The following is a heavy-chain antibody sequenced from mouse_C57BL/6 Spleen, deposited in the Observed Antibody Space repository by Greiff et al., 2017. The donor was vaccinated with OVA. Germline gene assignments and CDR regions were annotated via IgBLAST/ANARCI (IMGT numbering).Heavy chain of an antibody. Sequence: QVQLQQPGTELVKPGASVKLSCKASGYTFTSYWMHWVKQRPGQGLAWIGNINPSNGGTNYNEKFKSKATLTVDKSSSTAYMQLSSLTSEDSAVYYCAREGGYYGAMDYWGQGTSVTVSS. D-gene: IGHD1-2*01. CDR3: AREGGYYGAMDY. CDR2: INPSNGGT. CDR1: GYTFTSYW. V-gene: IGHV1-53*01. J-gene: IGHJ4*01.